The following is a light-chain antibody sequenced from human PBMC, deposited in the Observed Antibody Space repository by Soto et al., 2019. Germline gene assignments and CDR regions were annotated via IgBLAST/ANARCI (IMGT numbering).Light chain of an antibody. CDR2: GNS. Sequence: QSVLTQPPSVSGAPGQRVTISCTGNSSNIGAGYDVHWYQQLPGTAPKLPIYGNSNRPSGVPDRFSGSKSGTSASLAITGLQAEVEADFSCQSYESSRSGSAVFGTGTKVTVL. V-gene: IGLV1-40*01. CDR3: QSYESSRSGSAV. J-gene: IGLJ1*01. CDR1: SSNIGAGYD.